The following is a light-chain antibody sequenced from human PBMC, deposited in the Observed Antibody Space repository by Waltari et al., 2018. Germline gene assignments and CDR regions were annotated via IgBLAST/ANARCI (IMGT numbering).Light chain of an antibody. CDR1: SGHSSNA. CDR3: QTGGHGTWV. CDR2: VNSDGSH. Sequence: QLVLTQSPSASASPGASVKLTCTLSSGHSSNAIAWHQQQPEKGPRYLMKVNSDGSHSKGDKIPDRFSGSSSGAEHYLTISSLQSEDEADYYCQTGGHGTWVFGGGTKLTVL. J-gene: IGLJ3*02. V-gene: IGLV4-69*01.